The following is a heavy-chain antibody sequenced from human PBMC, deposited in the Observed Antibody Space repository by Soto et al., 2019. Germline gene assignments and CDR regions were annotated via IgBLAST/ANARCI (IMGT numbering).Heavy chain of an antibody. D-gene: IGHD5-12*01. CDR3: ARDHHRYSGYDYVDY. CDR2: TSSKSNYT. J-gene: IGHJ4*02. CDR1: GFTFSDSY. Sequence: PVDSLRLSSLPTGFTFSDSYMSWIRQAPGPGLERVSYTSSKSNYTNYADSVKCRFTISRVNAKNSLYLQMNSLRAEDTAVYYCARDHHRYSGYDYVDYWGQGT. V-gene: IGHV3-11*05.